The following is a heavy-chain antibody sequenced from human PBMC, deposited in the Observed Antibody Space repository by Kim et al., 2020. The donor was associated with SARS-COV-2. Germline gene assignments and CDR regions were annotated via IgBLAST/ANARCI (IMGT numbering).Heavy chain of an antibody. J-gene: IGHJ4*02. CDR1: GGSISSGGYY. CDR3: ARERSSNFFDY. CDR2: IYYSGST. Sequence: SETLSLTCTVSGGSISSGGYYWSWIRQHPGKGLEWIGYIYYSGSTYYNPSLKSRVTISVDTSKNQFSLKLSSVTAADTAVYYCARERSSNFFDYCGQGTLVTVSS. D-gene: IGHD6-13*01. V-gene: IGHV4-31*03.